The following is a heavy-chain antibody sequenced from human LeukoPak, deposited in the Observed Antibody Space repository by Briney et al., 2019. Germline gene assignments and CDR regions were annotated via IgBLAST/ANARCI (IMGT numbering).Heavy chain of an antibody. CDR3: ARAMTGTTGVSGY. D-gene: IGHD1-20*01. J-gene: IGHJ4*02. CDR2: IYYSGST. V-gene: IGHV4-59*01. Sequence: SETLSLTCTVSGGSIRSYYWSWIRQPPGKGLEWIGCIYYSGSTNYNSSLKSRVTISVDTSRNQFSLKLRSVTAADTAMYYCARAMTGTTGVSGYWGQGTLVTVSS. CDR1: GGSIRSYY.